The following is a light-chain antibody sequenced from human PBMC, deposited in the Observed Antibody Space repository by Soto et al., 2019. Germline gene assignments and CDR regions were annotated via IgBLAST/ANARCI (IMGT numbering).Light chain of an antibody. CDR2: DVN. V-gene: IGLV2-14*03. CDR1: SSDIGGFTF. CDR3: SSCTSSSPHV. J-gene: IGLJ1*01. Sequence: QSALTQPASVSGSPGQSITISCTGTSSDIGGFTFVSWYQQHPGKVPKLMIFDVNRRPSGVYDLFSGPKSRNKASMPISELQDEDDGDYCCSSCTSSSPHVFGSGTKLTVL.